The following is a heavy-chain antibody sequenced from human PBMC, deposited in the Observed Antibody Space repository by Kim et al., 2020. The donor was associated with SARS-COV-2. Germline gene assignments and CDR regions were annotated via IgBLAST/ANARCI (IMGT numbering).Heavy chain of an antibody. CDR3: ARVTAANYYYYGMDV. Sequence: SETLSLTCTVSGGSISSYYWSWIRQPPGKGLEWIGYIYYSGSTNYNPSFKRRVTISADTSKNQSSLKLSSVTAADTAVYYCARVTAANYYYYGMDVWGQGTTVTVSS. D-gene: IGHD6-13*01. CDR2: IYYSGST. J-gene: IGHJ6*02. CDR1: GGSISSYY. V-gene: IGHV4-59*01.